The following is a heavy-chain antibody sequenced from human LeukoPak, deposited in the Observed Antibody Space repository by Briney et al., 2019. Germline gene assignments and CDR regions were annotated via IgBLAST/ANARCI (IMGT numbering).Heavy chain of an antibody. Sequence: GGSLRLSCAASGFTVSSHWMRWVRQVPGKGLVWVARINEDGSSIIYADSVKGRFAISSDIAENTIYLLMNSLRVEDTAIYYCIRSSGWPDSWGQGTLVTVSS. CDR2: INEDGSSI. V-gene: IGHV3-74*01. CDR1: GFTVSSHW. D-gene: IGHD6-19*01. J-gene: IGHJ5*01. CDR3: IRSSGWPDS.